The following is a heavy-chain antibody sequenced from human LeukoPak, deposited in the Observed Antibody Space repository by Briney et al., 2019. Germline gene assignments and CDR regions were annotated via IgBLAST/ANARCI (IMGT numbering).Heavy chain of an antibody. CDR3: ARDLDY. CDR2: IYYSGST. Sequence: PSETLSLTCTVSGGSISSYYWSWIRQPPGKGLEWIGYIYYSGSTNYNPSLKSRVIISVDTSTNQFSLTLSSVTAADTAVYYCARDLDYWGQGTLVTVSS. CDR1: GGSISSYY. J-gene: IGHJ4*02. V-gene: IGHV4-59*01.